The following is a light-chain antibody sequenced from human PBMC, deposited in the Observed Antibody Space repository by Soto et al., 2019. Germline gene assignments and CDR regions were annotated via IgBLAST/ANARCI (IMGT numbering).Light chain of an antibody. CDR3: CSFAGTYIFVI. CDR1: SSDVGGYNY. CDR2: DVS. V-gene: IGLV2-11*01. J-gene: IGLJ2*01. Sequence: QSALTQPRSVSGSPGQSVTISCSGTSSDVGGYNYVSWYQQHPGKAPKLMIYDVSKRPSGVPDRFSGSKSGNTASLTISGLQTADEADYYCCSFAGTYIFVIFGGGTKLT.